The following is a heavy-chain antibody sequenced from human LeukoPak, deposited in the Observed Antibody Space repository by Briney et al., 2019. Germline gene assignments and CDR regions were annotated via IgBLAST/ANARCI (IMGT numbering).Heavy chain of an antibody. CDR3: ARGGTAMVGYYMDV. J-gene: IGHJ6*03. Sequence: SETLSLTCTVSGGSISSYYWSWIRQPPGKGLEWIGYIYYSGSTNYNPSLKSRVTISVDTSKNQFSLKLSSVTAADTAVYYCARGGTAMVGYYMDVWGKGTTVTVSS. D-gene: IGHD5-18*01. V-gene: IGHV4-59*01. CDR1: GGSISSYY. CDR2: IYYSGST.